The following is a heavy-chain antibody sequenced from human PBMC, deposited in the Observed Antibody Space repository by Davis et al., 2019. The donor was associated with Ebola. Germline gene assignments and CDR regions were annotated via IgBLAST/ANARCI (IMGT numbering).Heavy chain of an antibody. J-gene: IGHJ5*02. CDR1: GYTFTSYA. D-gene: IGHD5-12*01. V-gene: IGHV1-3*01. Sequence: ASVKVSCKASGYTFTSYAMHWVRQAPGQRLEWMGWINAGNGNTKYSQKFQGRVTITRDTSASTAYMELSSLRSEDTAVYYCARVDLPGYSGYDFWFDPWGQGTLVTVSS. CDR3: ARVDLPGYSGYDFWFDP. CDR2: INAGNGNT.